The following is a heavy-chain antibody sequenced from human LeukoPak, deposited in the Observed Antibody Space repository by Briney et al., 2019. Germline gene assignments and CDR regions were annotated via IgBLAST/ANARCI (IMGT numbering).Heavy chain of an antibody. Sequence: GGSLRLSCAASGFTVSSNYMSWVRQAPGKGLEWVSVIYSGCSTDYADSVKGRFTISRDNSKKTLYLQMISLRADGTAVYYCARGGISSSPFKVLYYFDYWGQGTLVTVSS. V-gene: IGHV3-66*02. D-gene: IGHD6-6*01. J-gene: IGHJ4*02. CDR3: ARGGISSSPFKVLYYFDY. CDR2: IYSGCST. CDR1: GFTVSSNY.